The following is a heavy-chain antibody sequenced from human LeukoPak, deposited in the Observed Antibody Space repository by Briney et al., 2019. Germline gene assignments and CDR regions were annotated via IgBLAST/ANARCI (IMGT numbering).Heavy chain of an antibody. CDR1: GFTFDDYA. Sequence: GRSLRLSCAASGFTFDDYAMHWVRQAPGKGLEWVSGISWNSGSIGYADSMKGRFTISRDNAKNSLYLQMNGLRAEDTALYYCAKDIDGVVRAFDIWGQGTMVTVSS. J-gene: IGHJ3*02. D-gene: IGHD4-23*01. CDR3: AKDIDGVVRAFDI. V-gene: IGHV3-9*01. CDR2: ISWNSGSI.